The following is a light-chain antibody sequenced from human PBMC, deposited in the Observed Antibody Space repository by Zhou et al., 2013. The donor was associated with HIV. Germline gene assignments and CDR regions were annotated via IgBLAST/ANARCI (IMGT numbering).Light chain of an antibody. CDR1: QSVDSN. CDR3: QQRNAWPIT. J-gene: IGKJ5*01. Sequence: EIVMTQSPATLSVSPGERATLSCRASQSVDSNLAWYQQKPGQAPRLLIHDASNRATAIPARFSGSGSGTDYTLTISSLEPEDFAVYYCQQRNAWPITFGQGTRLEIK. V-gene: IGKV3-11*01. CDR2: DAS.